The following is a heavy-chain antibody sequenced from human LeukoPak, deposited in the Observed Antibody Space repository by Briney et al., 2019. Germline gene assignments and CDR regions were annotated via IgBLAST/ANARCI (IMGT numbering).Heavy chain of an antibody. CDR2: ISYSGHT. V-gene: IGHV4-59*08. J-gene: IGHJ4*02. CDR1: GGSISNYY. CDR3: ARQSYFGLTSSDY. Sequence: SETLSLTCSVSGGSISNYYWSWIRQSPDKRLEWIGYISYSGHTSYSPSLKSRVTISVDTSRDQFSLNLTSMTAADTAVYYCARQSYFGLTSSDYWGQGILVTVSS. D-gene: IGHD3-10*01.